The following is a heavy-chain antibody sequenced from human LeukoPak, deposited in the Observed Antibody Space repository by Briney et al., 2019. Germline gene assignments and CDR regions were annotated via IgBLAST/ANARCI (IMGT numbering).Heavy chain of an antibody. V-gene: IGHV3-23*01. CDR1: GFPLRSYD. J-gene: IGHJ4*02. D-gene: IGHD3-10*01. CDR3: AKDSAGDYGSGTLDY. CDR2: IRPSGDNT. Sequence: GGSLRLSCAASGFPLRSYDMAWVRQAPGRGLEWVSSIRPSGDNTYYGDSVKGRFTISRDNSKNSLYLQMNSLRTEDTALYYCAKDSAGDYGSGTLDYWGQGTLVTVSS.